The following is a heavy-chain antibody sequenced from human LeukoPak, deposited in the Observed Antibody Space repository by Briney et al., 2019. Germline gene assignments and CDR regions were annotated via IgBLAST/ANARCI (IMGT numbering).Heavy chain of an antibody. CDR2: ISWNSGSI. J-gene: IGHJ5*02. CDR3: ARSPLAGNWFDP. CDR1: GFTFDDYA. Sequence: HPGGSLRLSCAASGFTFDDYAMHWVRQAPGKSLEWVSGISWNSGSIGYADSAKGRFTISRDNAKNTLYLQMNSLRAEDTAVYYCARSPLAGNWFDPWGQGTLVTVSS. V-gene: IGHV3-9*01.